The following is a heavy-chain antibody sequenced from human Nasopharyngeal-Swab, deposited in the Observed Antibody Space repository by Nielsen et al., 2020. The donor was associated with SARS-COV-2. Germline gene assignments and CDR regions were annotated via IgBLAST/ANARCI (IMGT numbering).Heavy chain of an antibody. V-gene: IGHV3-64*01. Sequence: GGSLRLSCAASGFTFSGYAMYWVRQAPGEGLEYVSLISSDGRSTYYANSMKGKFTVSRDNSKNTLYLQMGSLRAEDMAVYYCARERCGGDCYSDYWGQGTLVTVSS. CDR2: ISSDGRST. CDR3: ARERCGGDCYSDY. D-gene: IGHD2-21*01. J-gene: IGHJ4*02. CDR1: GFTFSGYA.